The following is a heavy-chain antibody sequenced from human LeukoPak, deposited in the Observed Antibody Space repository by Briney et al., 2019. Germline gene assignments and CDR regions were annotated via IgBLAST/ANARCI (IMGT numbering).Heavy chain of an antibody. J-gene: IGHJ4*02. CDR1: GGSIRSYY. V-gene: IGHV4-59*08. Sequence: SETLSLTCTVSGGSIRSYYWSWIRQPPGKGLEWIGYIYYRGSTNYNPSLKSRVTMSVDTSKNQFSLKLTSVTAADTAVYYCARCSGSYLSPFDYWGQGTLVTVSS. CDR3: ARCSGSYLSPFDY. D-gene: IGHD1-26*01. CDR2: IYYRGST.